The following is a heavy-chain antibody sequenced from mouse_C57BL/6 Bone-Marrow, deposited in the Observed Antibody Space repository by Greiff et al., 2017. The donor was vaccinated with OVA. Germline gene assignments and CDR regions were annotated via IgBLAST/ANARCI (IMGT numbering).Heavy chain of an antibody. CDR3: AQRGFAY. V-gene: IGHV1-59*01. CDR2: IDPSDSYT. Sequence: VQLQQPGAELVRPGTSVKLSCKASGYTFTSYWMHWVKQRPGQGLEWIGVIDPSDSYTNYNQKFKGKATLTVDTSSSTAYMQLSSLTSEDSAVYYCAQRGFAYWGQGTRVTVSA. J-gene: IGHJ3*01. CDR1: GYTFTSYW.